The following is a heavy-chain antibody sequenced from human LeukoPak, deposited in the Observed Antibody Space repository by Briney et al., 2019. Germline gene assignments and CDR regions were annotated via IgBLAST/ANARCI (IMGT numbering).Heavy chain of an antibody. D-gene: IGHD1-26*01. CDR1: GYTFTGYY. CDR3: ARDPGRIVGATTSWDYYYMDV. V-gene: IGHV1-2*02. CDR2: INPNSGGT. J-gene: IGHJ6*03. Sequence: GASVKVSCKASGYTFTGYYMHWVRQAPGQGLEWMGWINPNSGGTNYAQKFQGRVTMTRDTSISTAYMELSGLRSDDTAVYYCARDPGRIVGATTSWDYYYMDVWGKGTTVTVSS.